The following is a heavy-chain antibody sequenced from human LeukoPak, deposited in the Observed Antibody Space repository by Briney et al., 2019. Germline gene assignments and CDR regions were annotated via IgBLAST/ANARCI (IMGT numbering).Heavy chain of an antibody. D-gene: IGHD1-1*01. CDR2: ISTSGANT. CDR1: GFIFSSYA. V-gene: IGHV3-23*01. Sequence: GGSLRLSCAGSGFIFSSYALSWVRQAPGKGLEWVSAISTSGANTYYADSVRGRFTISRDNSKNTLYLQMNTLRAEDTAVYYCATTKAARRYFDYWGQGTLVTVSS. CDR3: ATTKAARRYFDY. J-gene: IGHJ4*02.